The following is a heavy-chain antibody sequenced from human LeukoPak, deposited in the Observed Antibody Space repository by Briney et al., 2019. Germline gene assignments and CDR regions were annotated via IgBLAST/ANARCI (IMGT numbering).Heavy chain of an antibody. Sequence: GASVKVSCKASGYTFTSYGISWVRQAPGQGLEWMGWISAYNGNTNYAQKLQGRVTMTTDTSTSTAYMELRSLRSDDTAVYYCARVPLLVVYARVFYMDVWGKGTTVTVSS. D-gene: IGHD2-8*02. V-gene: IGHV1-18*01. CDR3: ARVPLLVVYARVFYMDV. CDR1: GYTFTSYG. CDR2: ISAYNGNT. J-gene: IGHJ6*03.